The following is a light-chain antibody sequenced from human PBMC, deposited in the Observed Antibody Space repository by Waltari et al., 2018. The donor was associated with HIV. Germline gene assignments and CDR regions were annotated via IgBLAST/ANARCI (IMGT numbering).Light chain of an antibody. CDR2: DAS. V-gene: IGKV3-15*01. CDR1: QSVSSN. CDR3: QQYNNWPPWT. Sequence: EVVMTQSPATLSVSPGERVTLSCRASQSVSSNLAWYQQTPGQAPRLLIYDASTRASGVPARFSGSGSGTDFTLTITSLQSEDFAVCYCQQYNNWPPWTFGQGTRVQIK. J-gene: IGKJ1*01.